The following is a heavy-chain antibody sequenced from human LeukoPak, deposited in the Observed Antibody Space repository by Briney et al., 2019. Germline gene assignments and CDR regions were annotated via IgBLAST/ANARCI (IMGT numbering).Heavy chain of an antibody. Sequence: GGSLRLSCAASGFSFSSYSMNWGRQAPGKGLEWVSYISNSDGSIYYADSVKGRFTISRDNAKLSLFLQMNTLRDEDTAVYYCARDAATIGTYWYFDLWGGRALVTVSS. V-gene: IGHV3-48*02. CDR2: ISNSDGSI. CDR3: ARDAATIGTYWYFDL. J-gene: IGHJ2*01. D-gene: IGHD1-1*01. CDR1: GFSFSSYS.